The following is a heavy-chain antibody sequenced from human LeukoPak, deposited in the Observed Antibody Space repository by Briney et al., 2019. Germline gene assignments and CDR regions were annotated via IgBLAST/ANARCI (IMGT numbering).Heavy chain of an antibody. J-gene: IGHJ6*02. CDR2: VDYTGIT. CDR3: MSHAYSSYYYHMDV. V-gene: IGHV4-39*01. D-gene: IGHD5-18*01. Sequence: ASETLSLTCTVSGGSISSSGYYWGWIRQPPGKGLEWIGSVDYTGITSHSPSLKSRVTISVDTSKNQFSLKVSSVSAADTGVYYCMSHAYSSYYYHMDVWGRGTTVTVSS. CDR1: GGSISSSGYY.